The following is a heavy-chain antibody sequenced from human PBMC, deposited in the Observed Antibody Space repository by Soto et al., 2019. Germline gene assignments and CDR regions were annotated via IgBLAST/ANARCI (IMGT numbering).Heavy chain of an antibody. D-gene: IGHD3-3*01. J-gene: IGHJ6*02. Sequence: QVQLQESGPGLVKPSETLSLTCTVSGGSVSSGSYYWSWIRQPPGKGLEWIGYIYYSGSTNYNPSLKSRVTISVDTSKNQCSLKLSSVTAADTAVYYCARADYDFWSGPTGMDVWGQGTTVTVSS. V-gene: IGHV4-61*01. CDR2: IYYSGST. CDR3: ARADYDFWSGPTGMDV. CDR1: GGSVSSGSYY.